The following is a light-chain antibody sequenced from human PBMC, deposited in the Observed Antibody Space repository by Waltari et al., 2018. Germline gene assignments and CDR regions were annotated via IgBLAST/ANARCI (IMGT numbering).Light chain of an antibody. J-gene: IGKJ1*01. V-gene: IGKV3-20*01. Sequence: EIVLTQSPGTLSLSPGERATLSCRASQSVSSSYLAWYQQKPGQAPRVLIHGASNRATGIPDRFSGSGSGTDFTLTISRLKPEDFAVYYCQQYGSSPWTFGQGTKVEIK. CDR3: QQYGSSPWT. CDR1: QSVSSSY. CDR2: GAS.